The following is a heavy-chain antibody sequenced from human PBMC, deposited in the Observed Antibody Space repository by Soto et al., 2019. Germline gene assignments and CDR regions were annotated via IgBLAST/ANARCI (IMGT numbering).Heavy chain of an antibody. CDR3: ARRGYSGYYAFDI. D-gene: IGHD5-12*01. CDR2: INHSGST. J-gene: IGHJ3*02. CDR1: GGSFSGYY. Sequence: QVQLQQWGAGLLKPSETLSLTCAVYGGSFSGYYWSWIRQPPGKGLEWIGEINHSGSTNYNPSLRSRVTISVDTSKNQFSLTLSSVTAADTAVYYCARRGYSGYYAFDIWGQGTMVTVSS. V-gene: IGHV4-34*01.